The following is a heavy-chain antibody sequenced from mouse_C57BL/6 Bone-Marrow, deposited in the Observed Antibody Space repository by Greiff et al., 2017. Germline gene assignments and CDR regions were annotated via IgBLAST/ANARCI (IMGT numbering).Heavy chain of an antibody. Sequence: EVQLVESGAELVRPGASVKLSCTASGFNITDDYMHWVKQRPEQGLEWIGWIDPENGDTEYDSKFQGKATITANKSSNTAYLQLSSLTSEDTAVDYCTTYCYGSSYGYAMDYWGQGTSVTVSS. CDR2: IDPENGDT. J-gene: IGHJ4*01. D-gene: IGHD1-1*01. CDR1: GFNITDDY. V-gene: IGHV14-4*01. CDR3: TTYCYGSSYGYAMDY.